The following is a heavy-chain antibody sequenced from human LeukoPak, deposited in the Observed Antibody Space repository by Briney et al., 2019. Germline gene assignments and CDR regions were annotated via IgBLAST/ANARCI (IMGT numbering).Heavy chain of an antibody. D-gene: IGHD3-9*01. CDR2: ITGSGDRT. CDR1: GFTFSSYA. V-gene: IGHV3-23*01. CDR3: VKEKTGLFDY. J-gene: IGHJ4*02. Sequence: GGSLRLSCAASGFTFSSYAMSWVRQPPGKGLELVSLITGSGDRTFCADSVKGRFTISRDNPKSTLYLQMDSLRAEDTAVYYCVKEKTGLFDYWGQGTLVTVSS.